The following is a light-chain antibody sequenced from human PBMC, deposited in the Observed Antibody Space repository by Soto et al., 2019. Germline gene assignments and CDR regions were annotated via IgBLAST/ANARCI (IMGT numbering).Light chain of an antibody. Sequence: DIQMTHSLSTLLAPEGNRVTITCRPSRSVSTWLAWFQQKPGKAPNALIHRPSTLENGVPSRFSGSGSGTDFTLTISSLQPDDFATYYCHQYHIYPVTFGGGTKVEIK. CDR3: HQYHIYPVT. CDR2: RPS. CDR1: RSVSTW. V-gene: IGKV1-5*03. J-gene: IGKJ4*01.